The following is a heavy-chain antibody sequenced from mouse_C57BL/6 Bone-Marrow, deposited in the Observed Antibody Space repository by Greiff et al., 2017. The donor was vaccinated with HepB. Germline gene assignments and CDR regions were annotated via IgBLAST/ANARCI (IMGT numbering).Heavy chain of an antibody. Sequence: QVQLQQPGAELVKPGASVKLSCKASGYTFTSYWMQWVKQRPGQGLEWIGEIDPSDSYTNYNQKFKGKATLTVDTSSSTAYMQLSSLTSEDSAVYYCARLDYWGQGTSVTVSS. V-gene: IGHV1-50*01. CDR3: ARLDY. J-gene: IGHJ4*01. CDR1: GYTFTSYW. CDR2: IDPSDSYT.